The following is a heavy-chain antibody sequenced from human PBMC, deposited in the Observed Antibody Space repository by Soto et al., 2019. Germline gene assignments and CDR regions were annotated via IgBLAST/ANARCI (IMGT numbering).Heavy chain of an antibody. V-gene: IGHV3-48*01. CDR2: ISSSSSTI. CDR1: GFTFSSYS. CDR3: AREVGYCSGGSCYHFDY. D-gene: IGHD2-15*01. J-gene: IGHJ4*02. Sequence: GGSLRLSCAASGFTFSSYSMNWVRQAPGKGLEWISYISSSSSTIYYADSLKGRFTISRDNAKNSLYLQMNSLRAEDTAVYYCAREVGYCSGGSCYHFDYWGQGTLVTVSS.